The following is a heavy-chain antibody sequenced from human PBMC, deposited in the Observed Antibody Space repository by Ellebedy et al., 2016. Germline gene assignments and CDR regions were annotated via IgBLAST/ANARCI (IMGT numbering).Heavy chain of an antibody. CDR1: GGSISSGGYS. CDR3: ARSSGSYLIGY. V-gene: IGHV4-30-2*01. CDR2: IYHSGST. Sequence: SETLSLXCAVSGGSISSGGYSWSWIRQPPGKGLEWIGYIYHSGSTYYNPSLKSRVTISVDRSKNQFSLKLSSVTAADTAVYYCARSSGSYLIGYWGQGTLVTVSS. J-gene: IGHJ4*02. D-gene: IGHD1-26*01.